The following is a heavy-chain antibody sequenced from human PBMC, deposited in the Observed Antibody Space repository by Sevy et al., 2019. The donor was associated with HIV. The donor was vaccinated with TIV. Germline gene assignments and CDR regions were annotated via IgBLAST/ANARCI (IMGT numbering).Heavy chain of an antibody. D-gene: IGHD3-3*02. Sequence: SETLSLTCTVSGGSISSYYWSWIRQPAGKGLEWIGRIYTSGSTNYNPSLKSRVTMSVDTSKNQFSLKLSSVTAADTAVYYCAREGGRIFGGVSLQYPHMDVWGQGTTVTVSS. J-gene: IGHJ6*02. CDR3: AREGGRIFGGVSLQYPHMDV. CDR1: GGSISSYY. V-gene: IGHV4-4*07. CDR2: IYTSGST.